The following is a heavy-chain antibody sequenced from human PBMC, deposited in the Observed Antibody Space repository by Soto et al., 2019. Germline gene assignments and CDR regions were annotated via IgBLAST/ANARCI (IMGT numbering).Heavy chain of an antibody. Sequence: EVDLVESGGGLVQSGGSLRLSCAASGFTFRNYGMNWVRQAPGKGLEWVSYIGIGSSTKYYADSVKGRFTISRDNAKNSLYLQMNSLRAEDTAVYYCARAQLYYNDISGRPLNAFDVWGQGTMVTVSS. CDR3: ARAQLYYNDISGRPLNAFDV. D-gene: IGHD3-22*01. CDR2: IGIGSSTK. CDR1: GFTFRNYG. V-gene: IGHV3-48*01. J-gene: IGHJ3*01.